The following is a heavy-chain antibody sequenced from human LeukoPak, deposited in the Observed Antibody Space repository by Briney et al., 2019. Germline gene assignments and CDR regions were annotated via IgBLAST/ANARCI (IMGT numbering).Heavy chain of an antibody. V-gene: IGHV3-23*01. CDR3: AKGVATSRYSMDV. Sequence: GGSLRLSCAASGLSFSTAWMGWVRQAPGKGLEWVSAISGSGASTYYADSVKGRFTISRDNSRDTLYLQMNSLRAEDTAVYYCAKGVATSRYSMDVWGQGTTVAVSS. CDR1: GLSFSTAW. CDR2: ISGSGAST. J-gene: IGHJ6*02. D-gene: IGHD5-12*01.